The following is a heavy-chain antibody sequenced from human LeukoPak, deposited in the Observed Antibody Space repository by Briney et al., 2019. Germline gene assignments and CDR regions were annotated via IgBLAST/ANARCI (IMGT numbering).Heavy chain of an antibody. Sequence: GGSLRLSCAASEFTFSSYAMSWVRQAPGKGLEWVATIKQDGSEKYYVDSVKGRFTISRDNAKNSVYLQMNSLRAEDTAVYYCARAVWLVEFWGQGTLVTVSS. CDR3: ARAVWLVEF. J-gene: IGHJ4*02. D-gene: IGHD6-19*01. CDR1: EFTFSSYA. CDR2: IKQDGSEK. V-gene: IGHV3-7*01.